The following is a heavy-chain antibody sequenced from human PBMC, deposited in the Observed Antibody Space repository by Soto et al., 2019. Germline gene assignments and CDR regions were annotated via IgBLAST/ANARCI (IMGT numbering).Heavy chain of an antibody. CDR1: GYTFTSYG. J-gene: IGHJ6*02. V-gene: IGHV1-18*01. CDR3: ARVRGDIVVVTAATPYYYYGMDF. CDR2: ISAYNGNT. D-gene: IGHD2-2*01. Sequence: QVQLVQSGAEVKKPGASVKVSCKASGYTFTSYGINWVRQAPGQGLEWMGWISAYNGNTTYAQKLQGRVTMTTDTSTCTAYMELRRLTSDDTAVYFCARVRGDIVVVTAATPYYYYGMDFWGQGTTVTVSS.